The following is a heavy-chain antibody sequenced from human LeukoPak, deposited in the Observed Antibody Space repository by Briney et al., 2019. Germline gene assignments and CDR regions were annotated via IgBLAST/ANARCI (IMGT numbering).Heavy chain of an antibody. D-gene: IGHD3-10*01. V-gene: IGHV3-48*04. CDR1: DFTFSRYS. Sequence: GGSLRLSCTAYDFTFSRYSMNWVRQAPGKGLDWVSYISGTSAIIYYADSVEGRFTVSRDNAKSSLYLQMNSLRVEDTAVYYCARGEEGYFDSGSYRPFDFWGQGTLVIVSS. CDR3: ARGEEGYFDSGSYRPFDF. CDR2: ISGTSAII. J-gene: IGHJ4*02.